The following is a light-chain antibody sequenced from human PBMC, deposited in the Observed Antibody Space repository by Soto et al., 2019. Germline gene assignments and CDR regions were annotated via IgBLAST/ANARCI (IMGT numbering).Light chain of an antibody. Sequence: EIVLTQSPGTLSLSPGDRATLSCRASQSVSSSDLAWYQQKPGQDPRLLIYGASTRATGIPDRFSGSWSGTDFTLTISRMEPEDFAVYYCQKYGGSPLYTFGQGTKLEIK. V-gene: IGKV3-20*01. CDR1: QSVSSSD. CDR2: GAS. J-gene: IGKJ2*01. CDR3: QKYGGSPLYT.